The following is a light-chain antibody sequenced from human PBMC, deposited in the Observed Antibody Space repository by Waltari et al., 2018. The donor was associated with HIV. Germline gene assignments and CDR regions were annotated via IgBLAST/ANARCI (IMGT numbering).Light chain of an antibody. CDR3: MQALQTPYT. CDR1: PSLLHSNGYNY. CDR2: WGS. J-gene: IGKJ2*01. Sequence: TQSPLSLPATPGGPAHISSSASPSLLHSNGYNYLDWYLQKPGQSPQLLIYWGSNRASGFPDRFSGSGSGTDFTLKISRVEAEDVGVYYCMQALQTPYTFGQGTKLEIK. V-gene: IGKV2-28*01.